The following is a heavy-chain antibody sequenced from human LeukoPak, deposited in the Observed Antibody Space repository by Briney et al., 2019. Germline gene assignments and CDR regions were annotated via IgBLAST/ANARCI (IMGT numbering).Heavy chain of an antibody. D-gene: IGHD6-19*01. Sequence: GASLRLSCSAFGFTFSDTAMLWVRQAPGKKLEYVSAITNDGDNKYYVDSVRGRFTISRDNSKNTVYLQMNSLRAEDTAVYYCAGIAVAQYGYWGQGTLVTVSS. CDR3: AGIAVAQYGY. CDR1: GFTFSDTA. J-gene: IGHJ4*02. V-gene: IGHV3-64*04. CDR2: ITNDGDNK.